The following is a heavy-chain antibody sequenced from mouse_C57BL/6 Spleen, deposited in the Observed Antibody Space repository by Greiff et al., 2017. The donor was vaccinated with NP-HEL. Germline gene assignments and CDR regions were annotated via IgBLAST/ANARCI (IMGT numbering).Heavy chain of an antibody. Sequence: EVKVVESGGGLVKPGGSLKLSCAASGFTFSSYAMSWVRQTPEKRLEWVATISDGGSYTYYPDNVKGRFTISRDNAKNNLYLQMSHLKSEDTAMYYCASYYSNSFAYWGQGTLVTVSA. CDR1: GFTFSSYA. CDR3: ASYYSNSFAY. V-gene: IGHV5-4*03. D-gene: IGHD2-5*01. CDR2: ISDGGSYT. J-gene: IGHJ3*01.